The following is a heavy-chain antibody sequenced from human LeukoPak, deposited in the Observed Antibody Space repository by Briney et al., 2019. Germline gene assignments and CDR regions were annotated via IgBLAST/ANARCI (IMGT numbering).Heavy chain of an antibody. V-gene: IGHV4-34*01. CDR2: INHSGST. D-gene: IGHD6-13*01. Sequence: SETLSLTCAVYGGSFSGYYWSWIRKPPGKGLEWIGEINHSGSTNYNPSLKSRVTISVDTSKNQFSLKLSSVTAADTAVYYCARGTYSSSWYYYYYGMDVWGQGTTVTVSS. CDR3: ARGTYSSSWYYYYYGMDV. CDR1: GGSFSGYY. J-gene: IGHJ6*02.